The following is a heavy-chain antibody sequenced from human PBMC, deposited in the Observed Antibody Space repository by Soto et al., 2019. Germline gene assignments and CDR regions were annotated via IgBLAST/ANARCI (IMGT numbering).Heavy chain of an antibody. CDR1: GYSFTSYW. J-gene: IGHJ6*02. V-gene: IGHV5-51*01. Sequence: GESLKISCNGSGYSFTSYWIGWVRQMPGKGLAWMGIIYPGDSDTRYSPSFQGQVTISADKSISTAYLQWSSLKASDTAMHYCARTGELVGALYYYRMDVWGQGTKVTVYS. CDR3: ARTGELVGALYYYRMDV. CDR2: IYPGDSDT. D-gene: IGHD6-6*01.